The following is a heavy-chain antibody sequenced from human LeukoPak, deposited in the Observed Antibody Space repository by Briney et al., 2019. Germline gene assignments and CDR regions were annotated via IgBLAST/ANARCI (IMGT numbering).Heavy chain of an antibody. CDR3: ARDFRDYRDYVAYFDC. CDR1: GFTFSTYA. D-gene: IGHD4-17*01. Sequence: PGGSLRLTCAASGFTFSTYAMHWVRQAPGKGLEWVAVILYDGSNQYYRDSVKGRFTVSRDNSRNTLYLQMSSLKVEDTAGYFCARDFRDYRDYVAYFDCWGQGTLVTVSS. CDR2: ILYDGSNQ. V-gene: IGHV3-30-3*01. J-gene: IGHJ4*02.